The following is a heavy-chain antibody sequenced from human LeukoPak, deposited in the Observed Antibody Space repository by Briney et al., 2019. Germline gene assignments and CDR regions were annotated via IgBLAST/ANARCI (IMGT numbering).Heavy chain of an antibody. Sequence: PGGSLRLSCAASGFTFSSYAMHWVRQAPGKGLEWVAVISYDGSNKYYADSVKGRFTISRDNSKNTLYLQMNSLRAEDTAVYYCAPRGSSSSGAFDIWGQGTMVTVSS. D-gene: IGHD6-6*01. CDR2: ISYDGSNK. CDR1: GFTFSSYA. V-gene: IGHV3-30-3*01. CDR3: APRGSSSSGAFDI. J-gene: IGHJ3*02.